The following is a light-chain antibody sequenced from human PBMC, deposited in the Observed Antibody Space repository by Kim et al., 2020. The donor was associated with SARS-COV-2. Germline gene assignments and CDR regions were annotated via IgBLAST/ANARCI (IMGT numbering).Light chain of an antibody. V-gene: IGLV3-1*01. Sequence: SYELTQPPSVSVSPGQTASITCSGGELGHKHACWYQQKPGQSPVLVIYYDNKRPSGIRERFSGSISGDTATLTISGTQAVDEADYYCQAWDSTTVVFGGGTQLTVL. CDR3: QAWDSTTVV. CDR2: YDN. CDR1: ELGHKH. J-gene: IGLJ2*01.